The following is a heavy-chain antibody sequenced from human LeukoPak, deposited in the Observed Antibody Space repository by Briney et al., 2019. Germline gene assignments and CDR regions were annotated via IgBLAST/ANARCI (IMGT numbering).Heavy chain of an antibody. CDR2: INHSGST. V-gene: IGHV4-34*01. CDR1: GGSFSGYY. CDR3: ASPTRYYYDSSGYYVVGAFDI. J-gene: IGHJ3*02. Sequence: SETLSLTCAVYGGSFSGYYWSWIRQPPGKGLEWIGEINHSGSTNYNPSLKSRVTISVDTSKNQFSQKLSSVTAADTAVYYCASPTRYYYDSSGYYVVGAFDIWGQGTMVTVSS. D-gene: IGHD3-22*01.